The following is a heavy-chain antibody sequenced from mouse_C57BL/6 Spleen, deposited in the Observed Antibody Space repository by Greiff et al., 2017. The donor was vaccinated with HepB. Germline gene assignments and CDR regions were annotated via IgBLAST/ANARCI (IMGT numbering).Heavy chain of an antibody. CDR2: ISSGGDYI. J-gene: IGHJ2*01. CDR1: GFTFSSYA. Sequence: EVKLVESGEGLVKPGGSLKLSCAASGFTFSSYAMSWVRQTPEKRLEWVAYISSGGDYIYYADTVKGRFTISRDNARNTLYLQMSSLKSGDTAMYYCTRDYGDYYLDYWGQGTTLTVSS. CDR3: TRDYGDYYLDY. V-gene: IGHV5-9-1*02. D-gene: IGHD2-4*01.